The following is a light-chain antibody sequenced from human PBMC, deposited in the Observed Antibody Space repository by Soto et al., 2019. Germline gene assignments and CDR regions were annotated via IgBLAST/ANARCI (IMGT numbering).Light chain of an antibody. V-gene: IGKV3-20*01. CDR3: QHYGGTPPWT. J-gene: IGKJ1*01. CDR1: QSVSSY. CDR2: ASS. Sequence: EIVLTQSPATLSLSPGERATLSCRASQSVSSYLAWYQQKPGQAPRLLIYASSTRATGIPDRFSGRGSGTDFTLTISRLEPEDFVVYYCQHYGGTPPWTFGQGTKVDIK.